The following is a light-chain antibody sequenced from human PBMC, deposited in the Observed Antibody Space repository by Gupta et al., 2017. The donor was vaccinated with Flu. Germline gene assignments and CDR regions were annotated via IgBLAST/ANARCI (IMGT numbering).Light chain of an antibody. CDR1: QSISSY. J-gene: IGKJ4*01. CDR2: AAS. V-gene: IGKV1-39*01. Sequence: DIQMTQSPSSLSASVGDRVTITCRASQSISSYLNWYQQKPGKAPKLLIYAASSLQSGVPSRFSGSGSGTDFTLTSSRRQPEDFATYYCQQSYSTHLFGGGTKVEIK. CDR3: QQSYSTHL.